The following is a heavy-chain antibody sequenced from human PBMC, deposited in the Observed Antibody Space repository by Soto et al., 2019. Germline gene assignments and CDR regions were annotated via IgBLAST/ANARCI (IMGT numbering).Heavy chain of an antibody. CDR1: GFTFSSYS. CDR3: ARSKDYSSCRYYVDY. CDR2: ISSSSSTI. D-gene: IGHD6-19*01. Sequence: EVQLVESGGGLVQPGGSLRLSCAASGFTFSSYSMNWVRQAPGKGLEWVSYISSSSSTIYYADSVKGRFTISRDNAKNSLYRQKNSLREEETAVYYCARSKDYSSCRYYVDYWGQGTLVTVSS. J-gene: IGHJ4*02. V-gene: IGHV3-48*02.